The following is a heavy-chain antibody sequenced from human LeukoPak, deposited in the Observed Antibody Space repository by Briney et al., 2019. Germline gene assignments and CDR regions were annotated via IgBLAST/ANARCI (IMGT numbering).Heavy chain of an antibody. V-gene: IGHV5-51*01. D-gene: IGHD6-13*01. Sequence: GESLKISCKGSGYSFTSYWIGWGRQMPGKGLGWMGFIYPGDSDTSYSPSFQGQVTISADKSISTAYLQWSSLKASDTAMYYCARRGIAAAGSFDYWGQGTLVTVSS. CDR1: GYSFTSYW. CDR3: ARRGIAAAGSFDY. J-gene: IGHJ4*02. CDR2: IYPGDSDT.